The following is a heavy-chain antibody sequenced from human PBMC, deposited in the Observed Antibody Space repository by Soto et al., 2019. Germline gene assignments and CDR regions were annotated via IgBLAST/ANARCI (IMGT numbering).Heavy chain of an antibody. Sequence: GGSLRLSCAASGFTFSSYGMHWVRQAPGKGLEWVAVISYDGSNKYYADSVKGRFTISRDNSKNTLYLQMNSLRAEDTAVYYCAKTITMVRGVRNWFDPWGQGTLVTVSS. CDR3: AKTITMVRGVRNWFDP. V-gene: IGHV3-30*18. D-gene: IGHD3-10*01. J-gene: IGHJ5*02. CDR1: GFTFSSYG. CDR2: ISYDGSNK.